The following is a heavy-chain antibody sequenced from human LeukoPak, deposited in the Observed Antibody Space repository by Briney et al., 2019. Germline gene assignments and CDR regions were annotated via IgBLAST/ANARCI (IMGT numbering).Heavy chain of an antibody. CDR2: FDPEDGET. CDR3: ATTDPLYDSSGYYYIEYFQH. D-gene: IGHD3-22*01. V-gene: IGHV1-24*01. CDR1: GYTLTELS. Sequence: GASVKVSCKASGYTLTELSMHWVRQAPGKGLEWMGGFDPEDGETIYAQKFQGRVTMTEDTSTDTAYMELSSLRSEDTAVYYCATTDPLYDSSGYYYIEYFQHWGQGTLVTVSS. J-gene: IGHJ1*01.